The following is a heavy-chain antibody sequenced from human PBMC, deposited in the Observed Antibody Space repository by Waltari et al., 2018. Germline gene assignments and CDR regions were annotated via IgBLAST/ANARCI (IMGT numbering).Heavy chain of an antibody. CDR3: ARRSHYDFWSGPLGDFDY. CDR2: SYPGDSDT. Sequence: EVQLVQSGAEVKKPGESLKISCKGSGYSFTSYWIGWVRQMPGKGLEWMGFSYPGDSDTRYSPSFQGQVTISADKSISTAYLQWSSLKASDTAMYYCARRSHYDFWSGPLGDFDYWGQGTLVTVSS. V-gene: IGHV5-51*01. D-gene: IGHD3-3*01. CDR1: GYSFTSYW. J-gene: IGHJ4*02.